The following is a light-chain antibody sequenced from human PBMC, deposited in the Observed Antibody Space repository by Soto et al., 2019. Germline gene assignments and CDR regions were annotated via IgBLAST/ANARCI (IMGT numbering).Light chain of an antibody. CDR2: GAS. J-gene: IGKJ5*01. Sequence: ENVLTQSPGTLSLSPGERATLSCRASQTVSSYLTWYQQRPGQAPRLLIYGASKRATGIPDRFSGSGSGTDFTLTISTLEPEDFARYYCQQYGTSPITFGQGTRLEIK. CDR3: QQYGTSPIT. CDR1: QTVSSY. V-gene: IGKV3-20*01.